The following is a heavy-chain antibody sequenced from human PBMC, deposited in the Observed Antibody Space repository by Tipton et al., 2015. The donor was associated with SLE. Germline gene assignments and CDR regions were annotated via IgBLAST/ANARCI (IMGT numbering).Heavy chain of an antibody. CDR2: IYYSGTT. V-gene: IGHV4-39*01. D-gene: IGHD4-17*01. J-gene: IGHJ4*02. CDR1: GGSIIDSSYY. Sequence: TLSLTCTVSGGSIIDSSYYWGWIRQPPGKGLEWIGSIYYSGTTSYNPSLKSRVTISVDTSKNQFSLKLSSVTAADMAVYYCARRVYGDSFDYWGQGTQVTVSS. CDR3: ARRVYGDSFDY.